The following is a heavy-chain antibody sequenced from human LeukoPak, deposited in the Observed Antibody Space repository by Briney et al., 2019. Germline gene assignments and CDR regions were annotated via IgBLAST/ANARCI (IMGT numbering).Heavy chain of an antibody. D-gene: IGHD6-13*01. V-gene: IGHV3-30*18. CDR3: AKVPRQHDNWFDP. Sequence: GGSLRLSCAASGFTFRSYGMHWVRQAPGKGLEWVAVMSYDGSNEYYADSVKGRFTISRDDAKNSLYLQMNSLRAEDTAVYYCAKVPRQHDNWFDPWGQGTLVTVSS. CDR1: GFTFRSYG. CDR2: MSYDGSNE. J-gene: IGHJ5*02.